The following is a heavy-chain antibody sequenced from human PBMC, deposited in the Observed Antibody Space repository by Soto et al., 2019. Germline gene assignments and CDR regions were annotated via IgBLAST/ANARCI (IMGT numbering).Heavy chain of an antibody. CDR2: ISYDGSNK. CDR3: AKDPHPYDFWSGPTYYFDY. Sequence: GGSLRLSCAASGFTFSSYGMHWVRQAPGKGLEWVAVISYDGSNKYYADSVKGRFTISRDNSKNTLYLQMNSLRAEDTAVYYCAKDPHPYDFWSGPTYYFDYWGQGTLVTVSS. V-gene: IGHV3-30*18. J-gene: IGHJ4*02. D-gene: IGHD3-3*01. CDR1: GFTFSSYG.